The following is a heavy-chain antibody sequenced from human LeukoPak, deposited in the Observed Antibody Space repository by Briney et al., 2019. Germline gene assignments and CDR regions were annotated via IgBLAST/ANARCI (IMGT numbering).Heavy chain of an antibody. CDR1: GGSISSGGYS. D-gene: IGHD6-13*01. J-gene: IGHJ3*02. Sequence: SQTLSLTCAVSGGSISSGGYSWSWIRQPPGKGLEWIGYIYHSGSTYYNPSLKSRVTISVDRSKNQFSLKLSSVTAADTAVYYCASAAGAFDNWGQGTMITVSS. CDR3: ASAAGAFDN. CDR2: IYHSGST. V-gene: IGHV4-30-2*01.